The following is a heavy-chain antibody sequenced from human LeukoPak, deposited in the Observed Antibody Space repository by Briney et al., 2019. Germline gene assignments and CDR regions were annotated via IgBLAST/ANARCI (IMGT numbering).Heavy chain of an antibody. D-gene: IGHD3-10*01. CDR3: ARSAMVRENWFDP. Sequence: SQTLSLTCTVSGGSISSGGYYWSWIRQHPGKGLEWIGYIYYSGSTYYNPSLKSRLTISVDTSKNQFSLKLSSVTAADTAVYFCARSAMVRENWFDPWGQGTLVTVSS. CDR1: GGSISSGGYY. CDR2: IYYSGST. J-gene: IGHJ5*02. V-gene: IGHV4-30-4*08.